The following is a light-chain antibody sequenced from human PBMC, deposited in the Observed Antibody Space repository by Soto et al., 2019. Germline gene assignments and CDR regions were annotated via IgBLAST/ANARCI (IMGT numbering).Light chain of an antibody. Sequence: DIQMTQSPSTLSASVGDRVTITWRASQSISSWLAWYQQKPGKAPKLLIYDASSLESGVPSRFSGSGSGTDFTLTISSLQPEDFATYYCQQFNNYPTFGGGTKVDIK. V-gene: IGKV1-5*01. J-gene: IGKJ4*01. CDR1: QSISSW. CDR2: DAS. CDR3: QQFNNYPT.